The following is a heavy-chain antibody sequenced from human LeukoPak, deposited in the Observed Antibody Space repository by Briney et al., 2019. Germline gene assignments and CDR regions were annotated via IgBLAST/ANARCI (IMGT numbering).Heavy chain of an antibody. J-gene: IGHJ5*02. CDR2: MNPNSGNT. D-gene: IGHD2-2*01. CDR1: GYTFTSYE. CDR3: ARARVPAASYNWFDP. Sequence: GASVKVSCKASGYTFTSYEINWVRQATGQGLEWMGWMNPNSGNTGYAQKFQGRVIITRNTSISTAYMELSSLRSEDTAVYYCARARVPAASYNWFDPWGQGTLVTVSS. V-gene: IGHV1-8*03.